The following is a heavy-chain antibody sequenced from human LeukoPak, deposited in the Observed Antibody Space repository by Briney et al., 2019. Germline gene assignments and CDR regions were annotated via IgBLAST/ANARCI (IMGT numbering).Heavy chain of an antibody. V-gene: IGHV3-23*01. J-gene: IGHJ3*02. CDR1: GFTFSSYA. CDR2: ISGSGGST. CDR3: AKVKGSRAAFDI. Sequence: HGGSLRLSCAASGFTFSSYAMSWVRQAPGEGLEWVSAISGSGGSTYYADSVKGRFTISRDNSKNTLYLQMNSLRAEDTAVYYCAKVKGSRAAFDIWGQGTMVTVSS.